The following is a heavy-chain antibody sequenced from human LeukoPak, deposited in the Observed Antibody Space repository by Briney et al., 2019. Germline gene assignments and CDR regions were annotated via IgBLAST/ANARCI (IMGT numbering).Heavy chain of an antibody. CDR1: GGSMTNYY. CDR3: TRGRAYYDSTGYYY. V-gene: IGHV4-59*01. D-gene: IGHD3-22*01. Sequence: SETLSLTCTVSGGSMTNYYWTWIRQSPGKGLEWIGHTYYSGNTNYNPSLKSRVTISVDTSKNQFSLKLSSVTAADTAVYYCTRGRAYYDSTGYYYWGRGILVTVSS. J-gene: IGHJ4*02. CDR2: TYYSGNT.